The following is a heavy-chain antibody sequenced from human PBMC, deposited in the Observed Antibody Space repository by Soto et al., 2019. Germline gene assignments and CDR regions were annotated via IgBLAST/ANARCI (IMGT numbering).Heavy chain of an antibody. CDR3: AREGGYVGAGYNWFDP. Sequence: ASVKVSCKASGYTFTSYGISWVRQAPGQGLEWMGWISAYNGNTNYAQKLQGRVTMTTDTSTSTAYMELRSLRSDDTAVYYCAREGGYVGAGYNWFDPWGQGTLVTVSS. CDR1: GYTFTSYG. V-gene: IGHV1-18*01. D-gene: IGHD5-12*01. J-gene: IGHJ5*02. CDR2: ISAYNGNT.